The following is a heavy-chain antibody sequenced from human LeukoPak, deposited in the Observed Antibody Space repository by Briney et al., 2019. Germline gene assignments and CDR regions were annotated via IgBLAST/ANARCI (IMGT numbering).Heavy chain of an antibody. CDR3: ARVGYYSSGPFSYFDY. J-gene: IGHJ4*02. V-gene: IGHV3-30-3*01. CDR2: ISYDGSNE. D-gene: IGHD3-10*01. Sequence: PGGSLRLSCAASGFTFSRYAMHWVRQAPGKGLEWVAVISYDGSNEYYAESVKGRFTISRDSYENTVYLEMNSLRVEDTAVYYCARVGYYSSGPFSYFDYWGQGTLVTVSS. CDR1: GFTFSRYA.